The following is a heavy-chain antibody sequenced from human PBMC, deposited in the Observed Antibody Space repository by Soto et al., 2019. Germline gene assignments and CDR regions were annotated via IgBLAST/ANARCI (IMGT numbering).Heavy chain of an antibody. J-gene: IGHJ4*02. CDR1: VYTFTSYG. Sequence: QVQLVQSGAEVKKPGASVKVSCKASVYTFTSYGISWVRQAPGQVLEWMGWISAYNGNTNYAQKLQGRVTMTTDTSRSTAYMELRSLRADDTAVYYCARDRAYCVIAVEAFKPIDYLGQGTLVTVSS. CDR3: ARDRAYCVIAVEAFKPIDY. D-gene: IGHD6-19*01. V-gene: IGHV1-18*04. CDR2: ISAYNGNT.